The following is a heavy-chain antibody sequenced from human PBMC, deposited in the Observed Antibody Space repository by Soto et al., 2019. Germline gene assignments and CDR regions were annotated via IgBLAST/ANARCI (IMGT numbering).Heavy chain of an antibody. CDR1: GGSISSGNYC. D-gene: IGHD3-16*02. CDR2: IHYSGTT. CDR3: ARTTAVPNTLLSLYFFDY. V-gene: IGHV4-61*01. J-gene: IGHJ4*02. Sequence: SETLSLTCTVSGGSISSGNYCWSWIRQPPGKGLEWIGFIHYSGTTNYNPFLKSRVTISVDLSKNQFSLRLSSVTTADTALYYCARTTAVPNTLLSLYFFDYWGQGTLVTVSS.